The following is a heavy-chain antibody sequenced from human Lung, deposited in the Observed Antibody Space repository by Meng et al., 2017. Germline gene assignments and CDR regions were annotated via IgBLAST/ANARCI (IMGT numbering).Heavy chain of an antibody. D-gene: IGHD2-15*01. Sequence: QVQLVSSGGEVKKPGASVKVSCKASGYIFTRYGITWVRQAPGQGLEWMGWISGYNGNTNYAQKLQGRVTMTTDTSTSTAYMELRSLRSDDTAVYYCARAEEEYCSGGSCPNFDFWGQGTLVTVSS. V-gene: IGHV1-18*01. J-gene: IGHJ4*02. CDR2: ISGYNGNT. CDR3: ARAEEEYCSGGSCPNFDF. CDR1: GYIFTRYG.